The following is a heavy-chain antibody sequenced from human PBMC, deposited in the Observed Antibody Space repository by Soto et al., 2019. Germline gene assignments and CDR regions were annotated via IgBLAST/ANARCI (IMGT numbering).Heavy chain of an antibody. D-gene: IGHD3-3*01. CDR1: GGSISSGGYY. CDR2: IYYSGST. J-gene: IGHJ4*02. CDR3: ARESITIFGVAAPDLDY. V-gene: IGHV4-31*03. Sequence: PSETLSLTCTVSGGSISSGGYYWSWIRQHPGKGLEWIGYIYYSGSTYYNPSLKSRVTISVDTPKNQFSLKLSSVTAADTAVYYCARESITIFGVAAPDLDYWGQGTLVTVSS.